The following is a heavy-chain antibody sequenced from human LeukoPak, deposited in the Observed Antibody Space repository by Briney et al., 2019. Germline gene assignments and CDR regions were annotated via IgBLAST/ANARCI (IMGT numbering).Heavy chain of an antibody. CDR2: ISAYNGDT. CDR3: ARGPPYGSGSYYSGMDV. V-gene: IGHV1-18*01. Sequence: ASLKVSCKASGYTFTSYGISWVRQAPGQGLEWMGWISAYNGDTKSAQKFQDRVTLTTDISTSTAYMDLRSLRSDDTAVYYCARGPPYGSGSYYSGMDVWGQGTTVTVSS. J-gene: IGHJ6*02. CDR1: GYTFTSYG. D-gene: IGHD3-10*01.